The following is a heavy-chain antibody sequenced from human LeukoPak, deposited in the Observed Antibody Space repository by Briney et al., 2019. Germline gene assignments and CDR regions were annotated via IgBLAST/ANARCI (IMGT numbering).Heavy chain of an antibody. Sequence: SETLSLTCTVSGGSTSSYYWSWIRQPAGKGLEWIGRIYTSGSTNYNPSLKSRVTMSVDTSKNQFSLKLSSVTAADTAVYYCARDLDCSSTSCEGDYWGQGTLVTVSS. V-gene: IGHV4-4*07. CDR1: GGSTSSYY. D-gene: IGHD2-2*01. J-gene: IGHJ4*02. CDR2: IYTSGST. CDR3: ARDLDCSSTSCEGDY.